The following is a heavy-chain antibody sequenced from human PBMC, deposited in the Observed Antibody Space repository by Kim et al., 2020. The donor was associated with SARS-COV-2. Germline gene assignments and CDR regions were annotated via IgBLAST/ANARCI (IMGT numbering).Heavy chain of an antibody. CDR3: AREGDYDSSGFDAFDI. Sequence: SETLSLTCAVSGGSISSSNWWSWVRQPPGKGLEWIGEIYHSGSTNYNPSLKSRVTISVDKSKNQFSLKLSSVTAADTAVYYCAREGDYDSSGFDAFDIWGQGTMVTVSS. CDR2: IYHSGST. J-gene: IGHJ3*02. D-gene: IGHD3-22*01. CDR1: GGSISSSNW. V-gene: IGHV4-4*02.